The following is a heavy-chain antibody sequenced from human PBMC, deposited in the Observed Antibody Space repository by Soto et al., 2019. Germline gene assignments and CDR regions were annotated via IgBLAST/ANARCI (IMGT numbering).Heavy chain of an antibody. CDR2: IKSKSDGGTT. D-gene: IGHD6-19*01. CDR1: GFTFSDAW. V-gene: IGHV3-15*01. J-gene: IGHJ5*02. Sequence: PGGSVRLSCAASGFTFSDAWMSWVRQAPGTGLDWVGRIKSKSDGGTTEYAAPVRGRFTISRDDSKSTLYLQMNSLKTEDTAVYYCTTDLWRIAVVVGSTGYFNPWGQGTPVTVSS. CDR3: TTDLWRIAVVVGSTGYFNP.